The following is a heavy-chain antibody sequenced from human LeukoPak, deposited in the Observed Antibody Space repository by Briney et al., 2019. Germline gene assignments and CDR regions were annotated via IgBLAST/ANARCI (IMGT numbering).Heavy chain of an antibody. CDR3: ARHYYGSGTYYHFDS. Sequence: ASVTVSCKASGYSFPSYGISWVRQAPGQGLEWLGWISPYNGNTNYAQNLQGRLTLTTDTSTNTAYMELRSLGSDDSAVYFCARHYYGSGTYYHFDSWGRGTLVTVSS. V-gene: IGHV1-18*01. CDR2: ISPYNGNT. D-gene: IGHD3-10*01. J-gene: IGHJ5*01. CDR1: GYSFPSYG.